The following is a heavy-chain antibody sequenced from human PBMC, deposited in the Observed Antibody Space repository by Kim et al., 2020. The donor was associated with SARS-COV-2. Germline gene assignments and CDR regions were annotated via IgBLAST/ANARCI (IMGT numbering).Heavy chain of an antibody. D-gene: IGHD2-15*01. CDR3: ARADSYPFFDY. CDR1: GGSISSYY. Sequence: SETLSLTCTVSGGSISSYYWSWIRQPPGKGLEWIGYIYYSGSTNYNPSLKSRVTISVDTSKNQFSLKLSSVTAADTAVYYCARADSYPFFDYWGQGTLVTVSS. CDR2: IYYSGST. V-gene: IGHV4-59*13. J-gene: IGHJ4*02.